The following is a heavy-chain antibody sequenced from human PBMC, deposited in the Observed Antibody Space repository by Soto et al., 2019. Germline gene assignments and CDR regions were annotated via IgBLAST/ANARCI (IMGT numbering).Heavy chain of an antibody. J-gene: IGHJ3*02. CDR3: ARVLKSSGWDNDVFDI. CDR2: IDTYGSAT. Sequence: PGGSLRLSCAASGFTFSSYWMHWVRQAPGKGLVWVSRIDTYGSATKYADSARGRFTISRDNAKNTMSLQMNSLRAEDTAVYYCARVLKSSGWDNDVFDIWGQGTMVTVSS. V-gene: IGHV3-74*03. CDR1: GFTFSSYW. D-gene: IGHD6-19*01.